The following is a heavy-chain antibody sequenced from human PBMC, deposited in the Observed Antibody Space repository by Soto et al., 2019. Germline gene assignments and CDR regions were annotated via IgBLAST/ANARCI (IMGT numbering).Heavy chain of an antibody. CDR1: GGTFSNFA. CDR3: ARFEQLVLH. J-gene: IGHJ1*01. CDR2: FIPIFGTL. V-gene: IGHV1-69*01. Sequence: QVQLVQSGAEVKKPGSSVKVSCKASGGTFSNFAISWVRQAPGQGLEWMGGFIPIFGTLNYAQRFQGRLTISADESTSTAYMERSCLRAKDTAVYYCARFEQLVLHWGQGTLVTVSS. D-gene: IGHD6-13*01.